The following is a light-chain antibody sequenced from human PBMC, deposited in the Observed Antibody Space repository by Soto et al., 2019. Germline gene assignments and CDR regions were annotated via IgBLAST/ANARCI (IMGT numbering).Light chain of an antibody. CDR2: DAS. CDR3: QQYSDSSGA. CDR1: QTIGAN. Sequence: DIQMTQSPSSLSSSVCDRVTITCRASQTIGANLNWYQQKPGKAPKLLIFDASTLESGVPSRFSGSGSGTDFTLTISSLQPDDFATYYCQQYSDSSGAFGQGTKVDIK. V-gene: IGKV1-5*01. J-gene: IGKJ1*01.